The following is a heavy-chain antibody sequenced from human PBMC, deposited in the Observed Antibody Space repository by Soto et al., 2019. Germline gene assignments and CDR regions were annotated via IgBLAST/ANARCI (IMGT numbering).Heavy chain of an antibody. CDR3: ARDDERWSDRDLGY. CDR1: GFTFSSYA. CDR2: ISSNGGST. Sequence: GGSLRLSCAASGFTFSSYAMHWVRQAPGKGLEYVSAISSNGGSTYYANSVKGRFTTSRDNSKNTMYLQMNSLRVEDTAVYYCARDDERWSDRDLGYWGQGVLVTLSS. J-gene: IGHJ4*02. D-gene: IGHD3-3*01. V-gene: IGHV3-64*01.